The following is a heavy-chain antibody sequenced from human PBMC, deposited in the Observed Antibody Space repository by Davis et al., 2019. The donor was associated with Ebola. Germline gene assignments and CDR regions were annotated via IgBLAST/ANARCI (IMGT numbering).Heavy chain of an antibody. V-gene: IGHV3-7*03. J-gene: IGHJ6*03. CDR1: GFTFSSYW. Sequence: GGSLRLSCAASGFTFSSYWMSWVRQAPGKGLEWVANIKQDGSEKYYVDSVKGRFTISRDNAKNSLYLQMNSLRAEDTAVYYCARGETYCSSTSCFYYYYYMDVWGKGTTVTVSS. CDR3: ARGETYCSSTSCFYYYYYMDV. D-gene: IGHD2-2*01. CDR2: IKQDGSEK.